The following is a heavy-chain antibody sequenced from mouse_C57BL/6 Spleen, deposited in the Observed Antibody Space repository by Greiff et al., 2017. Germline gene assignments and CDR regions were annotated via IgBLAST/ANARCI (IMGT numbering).Heavy chain of an antibody. CDR3: ARDYGGGYFDY. CDR1: GYTFTSYW. J-gene: IGHJ2*01. CDR2: IHPNSGST. V-gene: IGHV1-64*01. D-gene: IGHD1-1*01. Sequence: VQLQQPGAELVKPGASVKLSCKASGYTFTSYWMHWVKQRPGQGLEWIGMIHPNSGSTNYNEKFKSKATLTVDKSSSTAYMQLSSLTSEDSAVYYCARDYGGGYFDYWGQGTTLTVSS.